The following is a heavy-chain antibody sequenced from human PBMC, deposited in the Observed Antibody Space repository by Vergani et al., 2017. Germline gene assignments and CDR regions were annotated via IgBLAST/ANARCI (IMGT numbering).Heavy chain of an antibody. CDR1: GFTFSSYG. CDR3: ATAGGSSWTLYYFDY. V-gene: IGHV3-30*03. D-gene: IGHD6-13*01. CDR2: ISYDGSNK. Sequence: VQLLESGGGLVQPGRSLRLSCAASGFTFSSYGMHWVRQAPGKGLEWVAVISYDGSNKYYADSVKGRFTISRDNSKNTLYLQMNSLRAEDTAVYYCATAGGSSWTLYYFDYWGQGTLVTVSS. J-gene: IGHJ4*02.